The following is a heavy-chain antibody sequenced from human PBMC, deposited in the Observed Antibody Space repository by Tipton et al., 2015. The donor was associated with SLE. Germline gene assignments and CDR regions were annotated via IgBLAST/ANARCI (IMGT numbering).Heavy chain of an antibody. CDR1: GGSISSYY. CDR3: AAQPVAGLWYFDL. D-gene: IGHD1-14*01. CDR2: IYYSGST. Sequence: LRLSCTVSGGSISSYYWSWIRQPPGKGLEWIGYIYYSGSTNYNPSLKSRVTISVDTSKNQFSLKLSSVTAADTAVYYCAAQPVAGLWYFDLWGRGTLVTASS. J-gene: IGHJ2*01. V-gene: IGHV4-59*01.